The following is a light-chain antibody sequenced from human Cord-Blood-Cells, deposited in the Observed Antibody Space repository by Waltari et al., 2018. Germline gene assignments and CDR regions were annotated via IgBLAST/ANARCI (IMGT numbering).Light chain of an antibody. CDR3: QQSYSTLFT. J-gene: IGKJ3*01. V-gene: IGKV1-39*01. CDR2: AAS. CDR1: QSISSY. Sequence: DIQMIQSPSSLSASVGDRVTLTCRASQSISSYLNWYQQKPGKAPKRLIYAASSLQSGVPSRFSGSGSGTDFTLTISSLQPEDFATYYCQQSYSTLFTFGPGTKVDIK.